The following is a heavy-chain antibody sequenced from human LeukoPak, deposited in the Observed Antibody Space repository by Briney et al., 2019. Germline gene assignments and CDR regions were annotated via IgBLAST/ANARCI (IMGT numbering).Heavy chain of an antibody. V-gene: IGHV3-7*03. Sequence: GGSLRLSCAASGLTFRSYWMTWVRQAPGKEPEWVANIKEDGSEKYYEDSVKGRFTISRDNAKNSLYLQMNSLRAEDTAVYYCARDRGRRGITMRSDAFDIWGQGTMVTVSS. CDR3: ARDRGRRGITMRSDAFDI. D-gene: IGHD3-22*01. CDR1: GLTFRSYW. J-gene: IGHJ3*02. CDR2: IKEDGSEK.